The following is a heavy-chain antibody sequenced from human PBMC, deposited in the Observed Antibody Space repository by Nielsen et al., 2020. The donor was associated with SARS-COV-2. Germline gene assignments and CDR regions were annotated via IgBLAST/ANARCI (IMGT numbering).Heavy chain of an antibody. J-gene: IGHJ4*02. V-gene: IGHV3-48*03. CDR1: GFTFSSYE. D-gene: IGHD6-6*01. Sequence: GGSLRLSCAASGFTFSSYEMNWVRQAPGKGLEWVSYISSSGSTIYYADSVKGRFTISRDNAKNSLYLQMNSLRAEDTAVYYCATLYELFSSSGYFDYWGQGTLVTVSS. CDR2: ISSSGSTI. CDR3: ATLYELFSSSGYFDY.